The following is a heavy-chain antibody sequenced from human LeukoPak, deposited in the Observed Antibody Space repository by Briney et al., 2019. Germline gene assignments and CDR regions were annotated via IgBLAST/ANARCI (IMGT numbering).Heavy chain of an antibody. CDR2: ISYDGSNK. J-gene: IGHJ4*02. CDR1: GFTFSSYA. CDR3: AKPRSGWYEFDY. D-gene: IGHD6-19*01. Sequence: GGSLRLSCAASGFTFSSYAMHWVRQAPGKGLEWVAVISYDGSNKYYADSVKGRFTISRDNSKNSLYLQMNSLRAEDTALYYCAKPRSGWYEFDYWGQGTLVTVSS. V-gene: IGHV3-30*04.